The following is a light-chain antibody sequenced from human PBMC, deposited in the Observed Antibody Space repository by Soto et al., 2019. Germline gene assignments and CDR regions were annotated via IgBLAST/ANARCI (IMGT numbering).Light chain of an antibody. CDR3: QQYNNWPPELT. CDR1: QSVRIK. Sequence: EIVMTQSPATLSVSPGERATLSCRASQSVRIKLAWYQQKPGQAPRLLIYGASSRATGIPARFSGSGSGTDFTLTISSLQSEDFGVYYCQQYNNWPPELTFGGGTKVEI. CDR2: GAS. J-gene: IGKJ4*01. V-gene: IGKV3-15*01.